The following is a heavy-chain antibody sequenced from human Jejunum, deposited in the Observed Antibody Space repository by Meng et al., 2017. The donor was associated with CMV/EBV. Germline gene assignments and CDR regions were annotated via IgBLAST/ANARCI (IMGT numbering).Heavy chain of an antibody. Sequence: CTPLGYIFTADFIFWVRQAPGQGLEWMGWINSNRGATNYAQNFQGRVTMTRDTSISTVYMDLNSLTSDDTAIYYCVPYRTSSYWFGPWGQGTLVTVSS. J-gene: IGHJ5*02. CDR1: GYIFTADF. D-gene: IGHD3-16*01. V-gene: IGHV1-2*02. CDR2: INSNRGAT. CDR3: VPYRTSSYWFGP.